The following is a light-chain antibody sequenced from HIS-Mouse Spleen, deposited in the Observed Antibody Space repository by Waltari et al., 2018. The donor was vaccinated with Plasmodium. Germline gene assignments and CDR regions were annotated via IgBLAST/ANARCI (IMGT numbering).Light chain of an antibody. CDR1: SSDVGGYHY. J-gene: IGLJ2*01. V-gene: IGLV2-8*01. CDR3: SSYAGSNNLV. CDR2: EVS. Sequence: QSALTQPHSASGSPGQSVTISCTGTSSDVGGYHYFSWYQQHPGKAPKLMIYEVSKRPSGVPDRFSGSKSGNTASLTVSGLQAEDEADYYCSSYAGSNNLVFGGGTKLTVL.